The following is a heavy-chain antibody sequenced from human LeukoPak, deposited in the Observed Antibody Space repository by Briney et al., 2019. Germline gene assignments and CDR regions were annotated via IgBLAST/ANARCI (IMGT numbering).Heavy chain of an antibody. CDR1: GYTFTGYY. CDR3: ARDSSITNYYYGMDV. D-gene: IGHD2-2*01. CDR2: IRSNGIST. J-gene: IGHJ6*02. Sequence: GASVKVSCKASGYTFTGYYMHWVRQAPGRGLEYVSGIRSNGISTYYGNSVKGRFTISRDNSKNTLYLQMGSLRAEDMAVYYCARDSSITNYYYGMDVWGQGATVTVSS. V-gene: IGHV3-64*01.